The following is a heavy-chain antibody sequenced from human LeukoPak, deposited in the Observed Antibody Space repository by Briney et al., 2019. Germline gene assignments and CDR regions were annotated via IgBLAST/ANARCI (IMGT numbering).Heavy chain of an antibody. D-gene: IGHD4-17*01. Sequence: SVKVSCKASGYTFTYRYLHWVRQAPGQGLEWMGGIIPIFGTANYAQKFQGRVTITADESTSTAYMELSSLRSEDTAVYYCAREIGRRTVTTFTVYYGMDVWGQGTTVTVSS. J-gene: IGHJ6*02. V-gene: IGHV1-69*13. CDR3: AREIGRRTVTTFTVYYGMDV. CDR1: GYTFTYRY. CDR2: IIPIFGTA.